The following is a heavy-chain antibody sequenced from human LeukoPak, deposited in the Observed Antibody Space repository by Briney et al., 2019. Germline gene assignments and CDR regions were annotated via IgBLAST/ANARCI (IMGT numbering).Heavy chain of an antibody. J-gene: IGHJ4*02. Sequence: PGRSLRLSCAASGFTFSNYGMHWVRQAPGKGLEWLAAIFYDGSNKYYADTLEGRFTISRDNSKNMLYLQVNSLTAEDTAVYYCARDQALYFSYGDFWGQGTLVAASS. D-gene: IGHD2/OR15-2a*01. CDR1: GFTFSNYG. CDR2: IFYDGSNK. CDR3: ARDQALYFSYGDF. V-gene: IGHV3-33*01.